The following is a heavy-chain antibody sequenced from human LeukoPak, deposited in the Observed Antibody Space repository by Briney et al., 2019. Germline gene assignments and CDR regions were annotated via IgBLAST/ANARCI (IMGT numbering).Heavy chain of an antibody. D-gene: IGHD3-3*01. CDR3: ARDESTAVGGVLIRY. V-gene: IGHV1-46*01. Sequence: ASVKVSCKASGYTFTKCYMHWVRQAPGQGLEWMGIVNPGGGSTNYAKKFQGRVTMTRDTSTSTVYVELSSLRSEDTAVYYCARDESTAVGGVLIRYWGQGTLVTVSS. CDR1: GYTFTKCY. J-gene: IGHJ4*02. CDR2: VNPGGGST.